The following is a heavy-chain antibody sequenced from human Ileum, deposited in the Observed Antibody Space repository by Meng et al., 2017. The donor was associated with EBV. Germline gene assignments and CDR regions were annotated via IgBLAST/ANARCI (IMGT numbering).Heavy chain of an antibody. Sequence: QVHMVHSGSGSKKRGASGKFSCKVSGYTFTRNAINWVRQAPGKGLEWMGWISTNTGNPTYAQGFAGRFVFSLDTSVSTAYLQISGLKAEDTAIYYCARDSGYTRSWSGDYWGQGTLVTVSS. CDR2: ISTNTGNP. D-gene: IGHD6-13*01. CDR1: GYTFTRNA. CDR3: ARDSGYTRSWSGDY. V-gene: IGHV7-4-1*02. J-gene: IGHJ4*02.